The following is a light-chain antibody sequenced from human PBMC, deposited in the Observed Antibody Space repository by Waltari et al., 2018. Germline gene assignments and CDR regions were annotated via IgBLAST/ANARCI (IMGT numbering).Light chain of an antibody. J-gene: IGKJ1*01. CDR3: QKYNSAPWT. Sequence: DFQMIQSPSSLSASVGDRVTITCRASQAITNYVAWYQQIPGKVPKLLIYSASTLQSGVPSRFSGSGFGTDFTLTIRSLQPEDVGIYYCQKYNSAPWTFGQGTRVEVK. CDR2: SAS. V-gene: IGKV1-27*01. CDR1: QAITNY.